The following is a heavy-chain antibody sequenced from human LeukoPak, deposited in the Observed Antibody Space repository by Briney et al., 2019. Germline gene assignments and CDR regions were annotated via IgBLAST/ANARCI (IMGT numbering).Heavy chain of an antibody. D-gene: IGHD3-22*01. Sequence: SVKVSCKVSGYTLTELSMHWVRQAPGKGLEWMGGFDPEDGETIYAQKFQGRVTMTEDTSTDTAYMELSSLRSEDTAVYYCATGMYYYDSSGFDYWGQGTLVTVSS. V-gene: IGHV1-24*01. CDR3: ATGMYYYDSSGFDY. J-gene: IGHJ4*02. CDR1: GYTLTELS. CDR2: FDPEDGET.